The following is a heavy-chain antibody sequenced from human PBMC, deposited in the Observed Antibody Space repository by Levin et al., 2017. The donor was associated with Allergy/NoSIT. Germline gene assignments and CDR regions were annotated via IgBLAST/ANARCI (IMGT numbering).Heavy chain of an antibody. Sequence: SQTLSLTCAISGDTVSSNSAAWNWIRQSPSNGLEWLGRTSYRSKWYYDYAVSVKSRITINPETSRNQFSLHLTSVTPEDTAVYYCTRDRHGLGYWGQATLVTVSS. CDR1: GDTVSSNSAA. V-gene: IGHV6-1*01. J-gene: IGHJ4*02. CDR3: TRDRHGLGY. D-gene: IGHD3-16*01. CDR2: TSYRSKWYY.